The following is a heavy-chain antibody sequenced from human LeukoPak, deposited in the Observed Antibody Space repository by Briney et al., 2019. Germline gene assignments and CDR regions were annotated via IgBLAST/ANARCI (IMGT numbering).Heavy chain of an antibody. CDR1: GGSVSSSRYY. Sequence: PSETLSLTCTGSGGSVSSSRYYWGWIRQPPGKGLEWIGSIYYSGRTYYNPSLKSRVTISVDTSKNIFSLKLSSVTAAEPAVSCCARHFLRGSSGWLGFDYWGQGALVTVSS. CDR3: ARHFLRGSSGWLGFDY. D-gene: IGHD6-19*01. J-gene: IGHJ4*02. CDR2: IYYSGRT. V-gene: IGHV4-39*01.